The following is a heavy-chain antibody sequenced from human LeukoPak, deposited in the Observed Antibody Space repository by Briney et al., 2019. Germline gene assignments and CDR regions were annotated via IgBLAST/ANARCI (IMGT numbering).Heavy chain of an antibody. CDR3: VKDPLSYYDSSGYRYFDY. CDR2: ISGSGGST. V-gene: IGHV3-23*01. Sequence: PGGSLRLSCAASGFTFNNYAMNWVRQAPGKGREWVSGISGSGGSTYYADSVKGRFTISRDNSKNTLYLQMNRLRAEDTAVYFCVKDPLSYYDSSGYRYFDYWGQGTLVTVSS. J-gene: IGHJ4*02. CDR1: GFTFNNYA. D-gene: IGHD3-22*01.